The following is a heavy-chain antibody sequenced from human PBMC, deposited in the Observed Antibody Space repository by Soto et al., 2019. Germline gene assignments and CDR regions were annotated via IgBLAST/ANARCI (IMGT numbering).Heavy chain of an antibody. V-gene: IGHV4-34*01. Sequence: QVQLQQWGAGLLKPSETLSLTCAVYGGSFSGYYWSWIRQPPGKGLEWIGEINHSGSTLYNPSLKSRVTISVDTSEKQFSLKLSSVTAADTAVYYCARHGNYCFDYWCQGTLVTVSS. CDR2: INHSGST. J-gene: IGHJ4*02. D-gene: IGHD1-26*01. CDR1: GGSFSGYY. CDR3: ARHGNYCFDY.